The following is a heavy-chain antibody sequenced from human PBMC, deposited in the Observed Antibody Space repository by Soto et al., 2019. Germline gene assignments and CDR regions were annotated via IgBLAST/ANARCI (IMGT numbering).Heavy chain of an antibody. D-gene: IGHD5-18*01. Sequence: PSETLSLTCTVSGGSISSGGYYWSWIRQHPGKGLEWIGYIYYSGSTYYNPSLKSRVTISVDTSKNQFSLKLSSVTAADTAVYYCARHNDQAIYSYGYYYFDYWGQGTLVTVSS. CDR1: GGSISSGGYY. V-gene: IGHV4-31*03. J-gene: IGHJ4*02. CDR3: ARHNDQAIYSYGYYYFDY. CDR2: IYYSGST.